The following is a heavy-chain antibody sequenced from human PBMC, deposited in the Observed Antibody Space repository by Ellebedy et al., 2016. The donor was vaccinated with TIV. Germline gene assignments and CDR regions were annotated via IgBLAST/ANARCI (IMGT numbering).Heavy chain of an antibody. Sequence: GESLKISCKGSGYSFTNYWITWVRQMPGKGLEWLGKLDPSDSYTRYSPSFQGHITMSTDKSISVAYLQWSSLQASDTALYYCARHLGSGGDFDYWGQGTLLTVSS. CDR3: ARHLGSGGDFDY. D-gene: IGHD3-10*01. CDR1: GYSFTNYW. V-gene: IGHV5-10-1*01. CDR2: LDPSDSYT. J-gene: IGHJ4*02.